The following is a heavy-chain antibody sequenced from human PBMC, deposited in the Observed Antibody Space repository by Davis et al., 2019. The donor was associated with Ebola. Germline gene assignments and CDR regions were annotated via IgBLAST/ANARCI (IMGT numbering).Heavy chain of an antibody. D-gene: IGHD4-17*01. CDR3: AKVDYGDLFFDY. CDR1: GFTFSSYA. CDR2: ISESGGRT. V-gene: IGHV3-23*01. J-gene: IGHJ4*02. Sequence: GESLKISCAASGFTFSSYAMSWVRQAPGKGLEWVSGISESGGRTYYADSVKGRFTISRDNSKNTLYLQMNSLRAEDTAVYYCAKVDYGDLFFDYWGQGTLVTVSS.